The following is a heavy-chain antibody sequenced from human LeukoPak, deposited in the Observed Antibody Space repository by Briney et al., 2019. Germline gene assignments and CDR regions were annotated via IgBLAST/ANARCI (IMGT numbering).Heavy chain of an antibody. CDR3: ARASHYYDSSGYYVDAFDI. V-gene: IGHV4-61*02. Sequence: SETLSLTCTVSGGSISSGSYYRSWIRQPAGKGLEWIGRIYTSGSTNYNPSLKSRVTISVDTSKNQFSLKLSSVTAADTAVYYCARASHYYDSSGYYVDAFDIWGQGTMVTVSS. D-gene: IGHD3-22*01. CDR2: IYTSGST. CDR1: GGSISSGSYY. J-gene: IGHJ3*02.